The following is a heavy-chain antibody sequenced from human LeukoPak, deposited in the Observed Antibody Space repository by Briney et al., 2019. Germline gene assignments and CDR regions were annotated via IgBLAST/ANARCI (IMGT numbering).Heavy chain of an antibody. V-gene: IGHV3-23*01. CDR2: ISGSGGST. J-gene: IGHJ4*02. Sequence: GGSLRLSCAASGFTFSSYAMSWVRQAPGKGLEWVSAISGSGGSTYYADSVKGRFTISRDNAKNTLYLQMNSLRAEDTAVYYCARLWFGETSFDYWGQGTLVTVSS. D-gene: IGHD3-10*01. CDR3: ARLWFGETSFDY. CDR1: GFTFSSYA.